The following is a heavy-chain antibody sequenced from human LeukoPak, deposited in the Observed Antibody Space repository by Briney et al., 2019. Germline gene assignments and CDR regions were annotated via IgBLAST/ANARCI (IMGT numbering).Heavy chain of an antibody. CDR1: GFTFTTYW. Sequence: GGSLRLSCAASGFTFTTYWMTWVRQAPGKGLEWVANINQDGTEKYYVDSVKGRFTISRDNSKNTLFLQMNSLRVDDTAVYYCARRAGDYSHPYDYWGQGTLVTVSS. CDR2: INQDGTEK. D-gene: IGHD3-22*01. J-gene: IGHJ4*02. CDR3: ARRAGDYSHPYDY. V-gene: IGHV3-7*03.